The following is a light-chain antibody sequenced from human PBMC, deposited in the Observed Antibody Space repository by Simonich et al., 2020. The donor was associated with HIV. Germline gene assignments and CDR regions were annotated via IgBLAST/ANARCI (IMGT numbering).Light chain of an antibody. CDR1: RGISNS. CDR2: ASS. Sequence: DILMTQSPSSLPASVGDRVTITCRASRGISNSLAWYQQKPGKAPKLLLSASSTLESGVPSRFSGSGSGTDYTLTISSLQPEDFATYYCQQYYSSLITFGGGTKVEIK. J-gene: IGKJ4*01. V-gene: IGKV1-NL1*01. CDR3: QQYYSSLIT.